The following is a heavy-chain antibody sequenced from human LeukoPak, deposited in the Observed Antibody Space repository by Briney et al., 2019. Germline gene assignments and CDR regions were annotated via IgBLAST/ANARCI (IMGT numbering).Heavy chain of an antibody. CDR1: GFTFSSYG. CDR3: ARGDPTVTTKQNFDY. V-gene: IGHV3-33*01. CDR2: IWYDGSNK. J-gene: IGHJ4*02. Sequence: GGSLRLSCAASGFTFSSYGMHWVRQAPGKGLEWVAVIWYDGSNKYYADSVKGRFTISRDNSKNTLYLQMNSLRVEDTAVYYCARGDPTVTTKQNFDYWGQGTLVTVSS. D-gene: IGHD4-17*01.